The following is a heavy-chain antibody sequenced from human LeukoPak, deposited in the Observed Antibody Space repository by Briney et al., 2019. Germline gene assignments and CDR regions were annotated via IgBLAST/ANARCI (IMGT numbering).Heavy chain of an antibody. CDR3: ASIVATGRCYYFDY. V-gene: IGHV1-18*04. J-gene: IGHJ4*02. CDR2: ISAYNGNT. CDR1: GYSFTSYG. Sequence: ASVKVSCKASGYSFTSYGISWVRQAPGQGLEWMGWISAYNGNTNYAQKLQGRVTMTTDTSTSTGYMELRSLRSDDTAVHYCASIVATGRCYYFDYWGQGTLVTVSS. D-gene: IGHD5-12*01.